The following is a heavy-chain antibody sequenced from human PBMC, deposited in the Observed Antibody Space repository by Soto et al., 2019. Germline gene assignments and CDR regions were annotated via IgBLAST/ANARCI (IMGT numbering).Heavy chain of an antibody. CDR2: ISAYNGNT. D-gene: IGHD6-6*01. Sequence: ASVKVSCKASGYTFTSYGISWVRQAPGQGLEWMGWISAYNGNTNYAQKLQGGVTMTTDTSTSTAYMELRSLRSDDTAVYYCARVAYSSSSYYTGSDYWGQGTLVTVSS. J-gene: IGHJ4*02. V-gene: IGHV1-18*01. CDR3: ARVAYSSSSYYTGSDY. CDR1: GYTFTSYG.